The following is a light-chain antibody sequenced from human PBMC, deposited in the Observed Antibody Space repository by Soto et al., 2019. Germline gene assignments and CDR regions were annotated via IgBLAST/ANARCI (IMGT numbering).Light chain of an antibody. J-gene: IGLJ1*01. CDR2: DVT. Sequence: QSVLTQPPSASGSPGQSVTISCTGTSSDVGGYNSVSWYQQNPGKAPKVMIYDVTKRPSGLPDRFSGSKSGNTASLTVSAFQAEDEADYYCSSYTDRNNLVFGTGTKVTVL. CDR1: SSDVGGYNS. CDR3: SSYTDRNNLV. V-gene: IGLV2-8*01.